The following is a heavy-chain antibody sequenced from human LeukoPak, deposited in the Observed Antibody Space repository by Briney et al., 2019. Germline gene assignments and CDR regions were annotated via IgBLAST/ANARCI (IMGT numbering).Heavy chain of an antibody. CDR3: ARDRVDVGATFRDY. CDR2: SSAYNGKT. J-gene: IGHJ4*02. V-gene: IGHV1-18*01. CDR1: GYTFTSYG. Sequence: ASVKVSCKASGYTFTSYGMSWVGQAAGQGLEGMGWSSAYNGKTNYAQKLQGRLTMTPDTSTSTAYMELRSLRSDDTAVYYCARDRVDVGATFRDYWGQGPLVTVSS. D-gene: IGHD1-26*01.